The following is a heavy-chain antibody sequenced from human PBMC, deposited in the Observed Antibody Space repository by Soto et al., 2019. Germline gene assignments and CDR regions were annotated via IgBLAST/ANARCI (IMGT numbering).Heavy chain of an antibody. J-gene: IGHJ6*02. CDR2: TNHSGIT. CDR1: GGSLTGYY. D-gene: IGHD2-8*01. CDR3: AREEVAQWCTKGYYGMDV. Sequence: QVQLQQWGAGLLKPSETLSLSCAVYGGSLTGYYWTWIRQPPGKGLEWIGETNHSGITNYNPSLTSRVTISLDTSQSQVSLKLRSLTAADTAVYFCAREEVAQWCTKGYYGMDVWGQGTTGSVSS. V-gene: IGHV4-34*01.